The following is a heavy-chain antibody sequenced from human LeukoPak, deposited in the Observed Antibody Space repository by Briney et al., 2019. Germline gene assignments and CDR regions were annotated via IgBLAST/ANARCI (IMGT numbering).Heavy chain of an antibody. D-gene: IGHD6-19*01. CDR2: VTTSSSYI. J-gene: IGHJ4*02. CDR1: VFTFSRYS. CDR3: ARVHSSGQLETFDY. Sequence: GGSLRLSCATSVFTFSRYSMNGVRQAPGRGLEWVSSVTTSSSYIYYADSVKGRFTSSRDNAKNSLYLQMNSLRAEDTAVYYCARVHSSGQLETFDYWGQGTLVTVSS. V-gene: IGHV3-21*01.